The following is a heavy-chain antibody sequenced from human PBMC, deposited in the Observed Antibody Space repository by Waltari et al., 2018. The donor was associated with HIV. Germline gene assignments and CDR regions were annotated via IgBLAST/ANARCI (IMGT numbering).Heavy chain of an antibody. J-gene: IGHJ6*02. CDR2: IYYTGAT. V-gene: IGHV4-39*01. CDR1: GGPISTSGYY. CDR3: ARSSGHEYYFHGMHV. D-gene: IGHD3-22*01. Sequence: QVQLQESGPGLVKPSETLSLTCTVSGGPISTSGYYWGWIRQPPGMGLQRIGIIYYTGATYYNPSLKRGVTVSVDTSNNQFSLKLTSVTAADTAVYYCARSSGHEYYFHGMHVWGQGTTVTVSS.